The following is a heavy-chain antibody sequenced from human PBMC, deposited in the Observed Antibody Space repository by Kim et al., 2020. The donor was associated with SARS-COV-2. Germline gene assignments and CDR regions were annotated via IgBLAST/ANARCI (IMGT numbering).Heavy chain of an antibody. Sequence: ASVKVSCKASGYTFTSYDINWVRQATGQGLEWMGWMNPNSGNTGYAQKFQGRVTMTRNTSISTAYMELSSLRSEDTAVYYCARSPITMVRGGYGMDVWGQGTTVTVSS. D-gene: IGHD3-10*01. V-gene: IGHV1-8*01. CDR1: GYTFTSYD. CDR2: MNPNSGNT. J-gene: IGHJ6*02. CDR3: ARSPITMVRGGYGMDV.